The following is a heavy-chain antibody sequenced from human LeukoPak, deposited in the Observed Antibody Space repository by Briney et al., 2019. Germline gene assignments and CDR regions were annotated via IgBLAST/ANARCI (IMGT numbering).Heavy chain of an antibody. Sequence: KTGGSLRLSCAASGFTFSDYYMNWIRQAPGKGLEWVSYISSSGNTIYYADSVKGRFTISRDNAKNSLYLQMNSLRAEDTAVYYCARDPNYLDAFDIWGQGTMVTVSS. CDR3: ARDPNYLDAFDI. CDR2: ISSSGNTI. J-gene: IGHJ3*02. CDR1: GFTFSDYY. V-gene: IGHV3-11*04. D-gene: IGHD1-7*01.